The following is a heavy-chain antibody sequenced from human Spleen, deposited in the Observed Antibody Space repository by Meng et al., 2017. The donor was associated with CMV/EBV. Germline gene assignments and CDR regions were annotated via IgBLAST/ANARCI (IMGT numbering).Heavy chain of an antibody. J-gene: IGHJ4*02. CDR2: INPSTGVA. V-gene: IGHV1-46*01. CDR1: GYTFTNYY. D-gene: IGHD1-26*01. Sequence: KASGYTFTNYYIHWGRQAPGQGPEWMGIINPSTGVASYKKKVQGRVTMTRDKSTSKVYMELRRLTSEDTAVYYCAGGWRATGGGEDNWGQGTLVTVSS. CDR3: AGGWRATGGGEDN.